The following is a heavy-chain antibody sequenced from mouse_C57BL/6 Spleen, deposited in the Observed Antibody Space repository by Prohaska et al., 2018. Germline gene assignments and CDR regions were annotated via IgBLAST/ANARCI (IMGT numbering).Heavy chain of an antibody. J-gene: IGHJ1*03. CDR2: IDPSDSYT. Sequence: QVQLQQPGAELVMPGASVKLSCKASGYTFTSYWMHWVKQRPGQGLEWIGEIDPSDSYTNYNQKFKGKATLTVDKSSSTAYMQLSSLTSEDSAVYYCARGHYGSSYGYFDVWGTGTTVTVSS. CDR3: ARGHYGSSYGYFDV. V-gene: IGHV1-69*01. CDR1: GYTFTSYW. D-gene: IGHD1-1*01.